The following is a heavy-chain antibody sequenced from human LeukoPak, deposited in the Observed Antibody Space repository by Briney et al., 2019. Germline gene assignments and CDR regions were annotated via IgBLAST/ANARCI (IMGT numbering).Heavy chain of an antibody. J-gene: IGHJ4*02. CDR1: GFSSSNYW. CDR2: INPDGSIR. V-gene: IGHV3-74*01. D-gene: IGHD3-16*01. Sequence: GGSLRLSCAVSGFSSSNYWMQWVRQAPGKGLAWVSSINPDGSIRSYADSVKGRFTIARDSAKNTLSLQMNSLRAEDTAVYYCTRSHDGFDYWGQGTLVTVSS. CDR3: TRSHDGFDY.